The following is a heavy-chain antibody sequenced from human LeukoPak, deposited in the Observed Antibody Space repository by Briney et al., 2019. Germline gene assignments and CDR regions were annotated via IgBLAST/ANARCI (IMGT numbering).Heavy chain of an antibody. D-gene: IGHD6-19*01. Sequence: GGSLRLSCAASGFIFNNYWMSWVRQGPGKGLEWVAYLKQDGSEKYYVDSVKGRFTIYRDNAKNSLYLQMDSLRAEDSAVYYCARGGPGGWYEVDYWGQGTLVTVSS. CDR1: GFIFNNYW. CDR3: ARGGPGGWYEVDY. J-gene: IGHJ4*02. CDR2: LKQDGSEK. V-gene: IGHV3-7*01.